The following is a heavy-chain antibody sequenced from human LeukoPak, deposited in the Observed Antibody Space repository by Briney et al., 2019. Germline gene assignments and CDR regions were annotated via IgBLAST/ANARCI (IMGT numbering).Heavy chain of an antibody. CDR1: GYSISSAYY. CDR3: GRGFWDYGGISDY. D-gene: IGHD4-23*01. Sequence: SETLSLTCTVSGYSISSAYYWGWIRQPPGKGLEWIGSIHHTGSTYYNPSLKSRATISVDTPKNQFSLKLSSVAAADTAVYYCGRGFWDYGGISDYWGQGTLVTVSS. CDR2: IHHTGST. J-gene: IGHJ4*02. V-gene: IGHV4-38-2*02.